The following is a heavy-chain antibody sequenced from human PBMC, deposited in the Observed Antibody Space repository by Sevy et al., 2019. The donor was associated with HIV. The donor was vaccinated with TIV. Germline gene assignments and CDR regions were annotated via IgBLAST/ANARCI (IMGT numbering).Heavy chain of an antibody. CDR2: IYPGDSDT. V-gene: IGHV5-51*01. CDR1: GYSFTSYW. CDR3: ARLRDSSGHNWFDP. J-gene: IGHJ5*02. Sequence: GESLKISCKGSGYSFTSYWIGWVRQMPGKGLGWMGIIYPGDSDTRYSPSFQGQVTISADKSISTACLQWSSLKASDTAMYYCARLRDSSGHNWFDPWGQGTLVTVSS. D-gene: IGHD3-22*01.